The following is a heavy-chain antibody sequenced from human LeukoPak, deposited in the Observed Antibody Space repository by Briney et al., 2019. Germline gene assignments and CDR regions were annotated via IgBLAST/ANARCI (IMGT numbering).Heavy chain of an antibody. CDR3: TRGNGQMGYYFDY. J-gene: IGHJ4*02. CDR2: IYSGGSGGRI. D-gene: IGHD1-1*01. CDR1: GFSVGYNY. Sequence: GGSLRLSWAASGFSVGYNYVSWVRQAPGKGLEWVSVIYSGGSGGRIYYADSVKGRFTTSRDNSTNTLYLQLNSLKAEDTAVYYCTRGNGQMGYYFDYWGQGTLVTVSS. V-gene: IGHV3-53*01.